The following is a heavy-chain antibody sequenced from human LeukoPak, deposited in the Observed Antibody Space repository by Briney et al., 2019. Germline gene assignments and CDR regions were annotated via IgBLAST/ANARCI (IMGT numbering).Heavy chain of an antibody. V-gene: IGHV3-7*01. J-gene: IGHJ5*02. D-gene: IGHD6-13*01. CDR3: ARDSSSWFNWFDP. CDR1: GFTFSSYS. Sequence: GGSLRLSCAASGFTFSSYSMNWVRQAPGKGLEWVANIKQDGSEKYYVDSVKGRFTISRDNAKNSLYLQMNSLRAEDTAVYYCARDSSSWFNWFDPWGQGTLVTVSS. CDR2: IKQDGSEK.